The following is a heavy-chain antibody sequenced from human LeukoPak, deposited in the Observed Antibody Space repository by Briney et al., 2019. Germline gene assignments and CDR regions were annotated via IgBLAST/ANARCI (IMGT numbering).Heavy chain of an antibody. V-gene: IGHV1-8*03. J-gene: IGHJ4*02. Sequence: ASVKVSCKASGYTITTLDINWVRQATGQGLEWMGWINTNSGNTGNAQKFQGRVTVTRDTSISTAYMELSSLTSEDTAVYYCARVDGSPDYWGQGTLVTVSS. CDR2: INTNSGNT. D-gene: IGHD2-15*01. CDR3: ARVDGSPDY. CDR1: GYTITTLD.